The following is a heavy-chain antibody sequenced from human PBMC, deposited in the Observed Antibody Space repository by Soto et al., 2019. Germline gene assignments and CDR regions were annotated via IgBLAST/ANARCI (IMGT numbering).Heavy chain of an antibody. CDR1: GFIVSSNY. CDR3: ASSLGYSCSGGCLHYYFDY. J-gene: IGHJ4*02. Sequence: GGSLRLSCAASGFIVSSNYMSWVRQAPGKGLEWVSVIYSGGSTYYADSVKGRFTISRDNSKNTVYLQMNSLKTEDTAVYYCASSLGYSCSGGCLHYYFDYWGQGTLVTVSS. D-gene: IGHD2-15*01. V-gene: IGHV3-66*01. CDR2: IYSGGST.